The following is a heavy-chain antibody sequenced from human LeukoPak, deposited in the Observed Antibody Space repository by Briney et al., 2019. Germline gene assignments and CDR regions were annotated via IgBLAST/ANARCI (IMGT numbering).Heavy chain of an antibody. Sequence: GGSLRLSCVAYGFSFSNYCMSWVRQAPGKGLEWVANIKQDGGERHYVDSVKGRFTISRDSAKSSLYLQMNSLRTEDTAVYYCATDPPYSSSSGGTVWGQGTTVTVSS. CDR1: GFSFSNYC. J-gene: IGHJ6*02. CDR2: IKQDGGER. D-gene: IGHD6-6*01. V-gene: IGHV3-7*03. CDR3: ATDPPYSSSSGGTV.